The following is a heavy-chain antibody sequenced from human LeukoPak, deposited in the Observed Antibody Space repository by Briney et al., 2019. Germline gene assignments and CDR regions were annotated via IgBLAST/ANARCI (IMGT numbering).Heavy chain of an antibody. CDR2: ISGSGGST. V-gene: IGHV3-23*01. D-gene: IGHD6-19*01. CDR3: ARGYSSGHDAFDI. CDR1: GFTFSSYA. J-gene: IGHJ3*02. Sequence: GGSLRLSCAASGFTFSSYAMSWVRQAPGKGLEWVSAISGSGGSTYYADSVKGRFTISRDNSKNTLYLQMNSLRAEDTAVYYCARGYSSGHDAFDIWGQGTMVTVSS.